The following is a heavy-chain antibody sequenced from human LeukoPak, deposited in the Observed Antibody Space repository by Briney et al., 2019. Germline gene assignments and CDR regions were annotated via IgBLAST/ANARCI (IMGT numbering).Heavy chain of an antibody. CDR3: ARRNDFHI. V-gene: IGHV4-4*08. CDR2: IYSNEAT. J-gene: IGHJ3*02. CDR1: GGSISSYY. Sequence: SETLSLTCTVSGGSISSYYWSWIRQPPGKGLEWIGYIYSNEATEYKPSLKSRVTISADTSKNQFSLKLTSVTAADTAIYYCARRNDFHIWGQGTMVTVSS.